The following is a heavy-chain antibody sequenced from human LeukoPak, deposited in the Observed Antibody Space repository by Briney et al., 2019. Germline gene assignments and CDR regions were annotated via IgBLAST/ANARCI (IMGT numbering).Heavy chain of an antibody. CDR1: RFTFSSYW. V-gene: IGHV3-74*01. CDR2: INSDGSST. D-gene: IGHD6-19*01. J-gene: IGHJ4*02. Sequence: GGSLRLSCAASRFTFSSYWMHWVRQAPGKGLVWVSRINSDGSSTSYADSVKGRFTISRDNAKNTLYLQMNSLRPEDTAMYYCARAGYSSGWYGINYWGQGTLVTVSS. CDR3: ARAGYSSGWYGINY.